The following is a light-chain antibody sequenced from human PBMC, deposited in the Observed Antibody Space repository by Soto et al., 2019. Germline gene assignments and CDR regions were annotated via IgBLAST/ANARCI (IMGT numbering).Light chain of an antibody. CDR1: QSVSSSH. J-gene: IGKJ1*01. V-gene: IGKV3-20*01. Sequence: EIVLTQSPGTLSLSPGERATLSCRASQSVSSSHLAWYQQKPGQAPRLLMYGTSNRATGIPDRFSGSGSGTDFTLTISRLEPEDFAVYYCQQYGTSPETFGQGTKVDIK. CDR2: GTS. CDR3: QQYGTSPET.